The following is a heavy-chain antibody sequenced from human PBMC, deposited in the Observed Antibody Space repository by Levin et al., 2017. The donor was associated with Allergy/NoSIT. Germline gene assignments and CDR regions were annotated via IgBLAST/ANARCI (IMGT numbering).Heavy chain of an antibody. Sequence: GGSLRLSCTASGFIVSSNHMSWVRQAPGKGLEWVSVIFGGGSTFYADSVKGRFTISRDNSRNTMYLQMNSLRADDTAVYYCARDPGRNAWSDWGQGTLVTVSS. CDR3: ARDPGRNAWSD. CDR2: IFGGGST. CDR1: GFIVSSNH. J-gene: IGHJ4*02. D-gene: IGHD1-1*01. V-gene: IGHV3-53*01.